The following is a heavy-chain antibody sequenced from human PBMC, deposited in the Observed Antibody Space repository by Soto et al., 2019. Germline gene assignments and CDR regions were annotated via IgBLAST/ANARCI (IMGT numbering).Heavy chain of an antibody. J-gene: IGHJ6*02. Sequence: SVKVSCKASGGTFSSYAISWVRQAPGQGLEWMGGIIPIFGTAHYAQKFQGRVTITADKSTSTAYMELSSLRPEDTAVYDCARERGSGYSLYYYGMDDWGQGTTVTVSS. D-gene: IGHD3-3*01. CDR3: ARERGSGYSLYYYGMDD. CDR1: GGTFSSYA. CDR2: IIPIFGTA. V-gene: IGHV1-69*06.